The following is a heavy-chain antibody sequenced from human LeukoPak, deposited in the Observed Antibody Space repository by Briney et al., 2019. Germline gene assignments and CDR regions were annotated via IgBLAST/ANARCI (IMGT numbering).Heavy chain of an antibody. Sequence: PSETLSLTCAVYGGSFSGHYWSWIRQPPGKGLEWIGEINHSGSTNYNPSLKSRVTISVDTSKNQFSLKLSSVTAADTAVYYCASEMATTNFDYWGQGTLVTVSS. CDR1: GGSFSGHY. D-gene: IGHD5-24*01. V-gene: IGHV4-34*01. CDR2: INHSGST. CDR3: ASEMATTNFDY. J-gene: IGHJ4*02.